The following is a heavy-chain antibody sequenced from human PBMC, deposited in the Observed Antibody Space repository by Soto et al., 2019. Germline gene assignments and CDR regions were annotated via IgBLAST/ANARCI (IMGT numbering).Heavy chain of an antibody. J-gene: IGHJ4*02. CDR1: GYTFSSYA. CDR3: ARDTGDGTFDV. V-gene: IGHV1-3*01. Sequence: QVHLVQSGAEVRKPGASVKVSCKASGYTFSSYAMHWVRQAPGQRLEWMGWINAGYGNTKSSQKFQERVTISRDTSASTAYMELTSLRSEDTAVYYCARDTGDGTFDVWGQGTLVTVSS. D-gene: IGHD7-27*01. CDR2: INAGYGNT.